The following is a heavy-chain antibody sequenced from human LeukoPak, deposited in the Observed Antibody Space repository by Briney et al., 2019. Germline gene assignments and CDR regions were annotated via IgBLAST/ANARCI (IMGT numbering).Heavy chain of an antibody. V-gene: IGHV3-30*18. CDR3: AKGHYDILTGYYGASDY. CDR1: GFTFSSYG. CDR2: ISYDGSNK. J-gene: IGHJ4*02. Sequence: QSGGSLRLSCAASGFTFSSYGMHWVRQAPGKGLEWVAVISYDGSNKYYADSVKGRFTISRDNSKNTLYLQMNSLRAEDTAVYYCAKGHYDILTGYYGASDYWGQGTLVTVSS. D-gene: IGHD3-9*01.